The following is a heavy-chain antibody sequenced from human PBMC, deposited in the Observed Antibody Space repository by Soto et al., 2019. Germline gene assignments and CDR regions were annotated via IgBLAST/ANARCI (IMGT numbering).Heavy chain of an antibody. J-gene: IGHJ6*02. CDR1: GYTFTSYG. D-gene: IGHD3-9*01. CDR3: ARAGCCNFIILYYYYGMEV. Sequence: ASVKVSCKASGYTFTSYGISWVRQAPGQGLEWMGWISAYNGNTNYAQKLQGRVTMTTDTSTSTAYMELRSLRSDDTAVYYCARAGCCNFIILYYYYGMEVRGQGTTVTVSS. CDR2: ISAYNGNT. V-gene: IGHV1-18*04.